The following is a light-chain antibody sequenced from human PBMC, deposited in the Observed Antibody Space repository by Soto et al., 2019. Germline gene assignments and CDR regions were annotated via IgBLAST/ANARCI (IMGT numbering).Light chain of an antibody. CDR2: KTS. CDR3: QQGYNFPRA. Sequence: DIQMTQSPSPPPASVGDRVTITCLANQSISTWLAWYQQKPGKAPKFLIYKTSTLESGVPSRFSGSGSGTDFTLTINSLQPEDFATYYCQQGYNFPRAFGQGTKVDI. CDR1: QSISTW. J-gene: IGKJ1*01. V-gene: IGKV1-5*03.